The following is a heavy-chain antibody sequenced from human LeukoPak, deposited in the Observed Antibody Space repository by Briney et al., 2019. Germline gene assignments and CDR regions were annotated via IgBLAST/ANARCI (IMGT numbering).Heavy chain of an antibody. J-gene: IGHJ4*02. Sequence: GASVNVSCKASGYTFTSYDINWVRQAPGQGLEWMGWMNPNSGNTGYAQKFQGRVTMTRNTSISTAYMELSSLRSEDTAVYYCARAPIVVVPAARRRLNYFDYWGQGTLVTVSS. CDR1: GYTFTSYD. V-gene: IGHV1-8*01. CDR3: ARAPIVVVPAARRRLNYFDY. D-gene: IGHD2-2*01. CDR2: MNPNSGNT.